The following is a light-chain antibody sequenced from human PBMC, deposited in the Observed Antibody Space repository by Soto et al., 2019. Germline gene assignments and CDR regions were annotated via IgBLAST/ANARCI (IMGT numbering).Light chain of an antibody. CDR2: AAS. CDR1: QGINSW. J-gene: IGKJ4*01. CDR3: QQACSFPLT. Sequence: DIQMTQSPSSVSASVGDRVTITCRASQGINSWIAWYQQKPGKAPNLLISAASSLQSGVPSRFSGSGSGTXXXXXXXXXXXXDFATYYCQQACSFPLTFGGGTKVEVK. V-gene: IGKV1-12*01.